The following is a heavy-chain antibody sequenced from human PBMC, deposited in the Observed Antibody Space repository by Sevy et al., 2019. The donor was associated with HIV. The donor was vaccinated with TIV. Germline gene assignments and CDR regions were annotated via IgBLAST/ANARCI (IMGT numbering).Heavy chain of an antibody. CDR1: GYTLADLS. V-gene: IGHV1-24*01. CDR2: SDPEDGET. D-gene: IGHD3-22*01. J-gene: IGHJ3*02. CDR3: SSSPNYYDSSRKPFDI. Sequence: ASVKVSCRVSGYTLADLSMHWVRQAPGKGLEWVGGSDPEDGETTYAQKFQGRVTMTEDTSTDTAYMELSSLRSEDTAVYYCSSSPNYYDSSRKPFDIWGQGTMVTVSS.